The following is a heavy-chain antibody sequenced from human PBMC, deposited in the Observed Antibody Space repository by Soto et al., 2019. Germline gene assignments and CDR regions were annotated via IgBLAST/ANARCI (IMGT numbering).Heavy chain of an antibody. CDR2: IYYSGST. CDR3: ARDIGPSHGFDP. Sequence: SETLSLTCTVSGGSISSGGYYWSWIRQHPGKGLEWIGYIYYSGSTYYNPSLKSRVTISVDTSKYQFSLKLSSVTAADTAVYYCARDIGPSHGFDPCGQGTLVTVSS. D-gene: IGHD1-26*01. V-gene: IGHV4-31*03. J-gene: IGHJ5*02. CDR1: GGSISSGGYY.